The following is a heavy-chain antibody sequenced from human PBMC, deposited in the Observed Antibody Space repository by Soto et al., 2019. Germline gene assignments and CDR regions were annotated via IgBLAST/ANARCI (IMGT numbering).Heavy chain of an antibody. CDR2: ITPLYDTK. Sequence: QVQLVQSGPEVKEPGSSVKVSCKTSGGTFSSYSLNWVRQAPGQGLEWMGVITPLYDTKNYAQRFRGRVTFTADESTSTVYMELTAATSDDTAVYFCARGGTLKPFDPWGQGTLVTVSS. V-gene: IGHV1-69*12. J-gene: IGHJ5*02. CDR3: ARGGTLKPFDP. D-gene: IGHD3-16*01. CDR1: GGTFSSYS.